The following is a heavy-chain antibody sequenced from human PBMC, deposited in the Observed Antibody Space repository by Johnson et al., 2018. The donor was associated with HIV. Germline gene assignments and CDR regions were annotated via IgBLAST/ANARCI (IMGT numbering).Heavy chain of an antibody. CDR3: ARELKLGYNAFDI. J-gene: IGHJ3*02. CDR2: IKQDGSEK. D-gene: IGHD7-27*01. V-gene: IGHV3-7*03. Sequence: VQLVESGGGVVRPGGSLRLSCAASGFTLDDYGMSWVRQAPGKGLEWVANIKQDGSEKYYVVSVEGRFTISRDNAENSLYLQMNRLRAEDTAVYYCARELKLGYNAFDIWGQGTMVTVSS. CDR1: GFTLDDYG.